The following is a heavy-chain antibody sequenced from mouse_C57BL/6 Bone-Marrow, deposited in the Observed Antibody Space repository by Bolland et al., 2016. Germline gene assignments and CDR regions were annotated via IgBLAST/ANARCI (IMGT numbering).Heavy chain of an antibody. V-gene: IGHV1-80*01. CDR3: ARKDDGYLAY. J-gene: IGHJ3*01. D-gene: IGHD2-3*01. Sequence: DTNYYGKFKGKATLTADKSSSTAYMQLSSLTSEDSAVYYCARKDDGYLAYWGQGTLV. CDR2: DT.